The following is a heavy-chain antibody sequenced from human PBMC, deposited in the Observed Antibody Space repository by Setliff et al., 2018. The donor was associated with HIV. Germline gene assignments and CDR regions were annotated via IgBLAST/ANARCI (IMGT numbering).Heavy chain of an antibody. CDR2: ISAYNGNT. D-gene: IGHD5-12*01. CDR1: GYIFIIYG. CDR3: ARGPQSYVDVVPTIGRYYFDY. Sequence: ASVQVSCKASGYIFIIYGISWVRQAPGQGLEWMGWISAYNGNTKYAQNSPGRVTMTRDTSISTAYMELSRLRSDDTAVFYGARGPQSYVDVVPTIGRYYFDYWGQGTLVTVSS. J-gene: IGHJ4*02. V-gene: IGHV1-18*01.